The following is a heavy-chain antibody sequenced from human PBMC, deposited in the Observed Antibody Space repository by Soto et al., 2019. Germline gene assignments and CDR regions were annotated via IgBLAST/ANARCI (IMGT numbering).Heavy chain of an antibody. CDR3: ARDIVVAPTARGWFDP. J-gene: IGHJ5*02. D-gene: IGHD2-2*01. CDR1: GYTLTRYC. V-gene: IGHV1-46*01. CDR2: INPNSGST. Sequence: ASVQVSCKASGYTLTRYCIHWVRQAPGQGLEWMGIINPNSGSTSYAQKFQDRVTMTRDTSTSTVYMELSSLRSEDTAVYYCARDIVVAPTARGWFDPWGQGTLVTVSS.